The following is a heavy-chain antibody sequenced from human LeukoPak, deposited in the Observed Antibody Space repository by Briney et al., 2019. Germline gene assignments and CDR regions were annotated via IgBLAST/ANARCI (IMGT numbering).Heavy chain of an antibody. V-gene: IGHV3-30*18. CDR1: GFTFSSYG. D-gene: IGHD2-21*02. Sequence: PGRSLRLSCAASGFTFSSYGMHWVRQAPGKGLEWVAGISYEGSKKDYTDSVRGRLTISRDNSQSTLYLQMNSLRTEDTAVYYCAKVGDIRYGDFFPYFDYWGQGTLVTVSS. J-gene: IGHJ4*02. CDR3: AKVGDIRYGDFFPYFDY. CDR2: ISYEGSKK.